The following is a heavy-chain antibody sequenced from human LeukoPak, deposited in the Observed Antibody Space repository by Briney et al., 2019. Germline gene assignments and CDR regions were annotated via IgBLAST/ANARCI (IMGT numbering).Heavy chain of an antibody. D-gene: IGHD4-17*01. V-gene: IGHV3-23*01. CDR2: INDDDSST. CDR1: GFTFSNYA. CDR3: AKPTDYGDFVAFDS. J-gene: IGHJ4*02. Sequence: GGSLRLSCAASGFTFSNYAMSWVRQAPGKGLEWVSVINDDDSSTYYADSVKGRFTISRDNSKNTLYLQMNSLRADETAVYYCAKPTDYGDFVAFDSWGQGTLVTVSS.